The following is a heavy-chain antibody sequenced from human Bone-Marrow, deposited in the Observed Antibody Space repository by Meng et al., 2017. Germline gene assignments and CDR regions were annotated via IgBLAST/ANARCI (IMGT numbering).Heavy chain of an antibody. CDR3: ARDREWYSSSWYVFDY. D-gene: IGHD6-13*01. Sequence: GESLKISCAASGFTFSSYAMSWVRQAPGKGLEWVAVISYDGSNKYYADSVKGRFTISRDNSKNTLYLQMNSLRAEDTAVYYCARDREWYSSSWYVFDYWGQGTLVTVSS. J-gene: IGHJ4*02. CDR1: GFTFSSYA. V-gene: IGHV3-30*04. CDR2: ISYDGSNK.